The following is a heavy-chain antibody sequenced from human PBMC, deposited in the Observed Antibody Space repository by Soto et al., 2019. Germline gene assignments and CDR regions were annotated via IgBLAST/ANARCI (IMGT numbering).Heavy chain of an antibody. J-gene: IGHJ6*02. CDR1: GDSVSSNSAA. D-gene: IGHD6-13*01. CDR2: TYYRSKWYN. Sequence: PSQTLSLTCAISGDSVSSNSAAWNWIRQSPSRGLEWLGRTYYRSKWYNDYAVSVKSRITINPDTSKNQFSLQLNSVTPEDTAVYYCARDREAAAGHESYYYYYGIDVWGQGTTVTAP. CDR3: ARDREAAAGHESYYYYYGIDV. V-gene: IGHV6-1*01.